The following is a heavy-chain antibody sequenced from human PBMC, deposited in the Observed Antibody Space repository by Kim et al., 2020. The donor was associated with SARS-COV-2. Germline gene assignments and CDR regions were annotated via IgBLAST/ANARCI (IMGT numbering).Heavy chain of an antibody. J-gene: IGHJ5*02. CDR1: GGSFSGYY. V-gene: IGHV4-34*01. CDR2: INHSGSP. Sequence: SETLSLTCAVYGGSFSGYYWSWIRQPPGKGLEWIGEINHSGSPTYNPSLKSRVTISVDTSKNQFSLKLSSVTAADTAVYYCARGSYSSSWYGVRHWFDPWGQGTLVTVSS. CDR3: ARGSYSSSWYGVRHWFDP. D-gene: IGHD6-13*01.